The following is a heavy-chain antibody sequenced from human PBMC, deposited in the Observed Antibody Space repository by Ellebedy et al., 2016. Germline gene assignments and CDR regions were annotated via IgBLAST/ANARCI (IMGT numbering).Heavy chain of an antibody. CDR2: IYPGDSDT. J-gene: IGHJ5*02. CDR3: ARLMMEQQQSRFDP. V-gene: IGHV5-51*01. D-gene: IGHD6-13*01. CDR1: GYSFTSYW. Sequence: GESLKISCKGSGYSFTSYWIGWVRQMPGKGLEWMGMIYPGDSDTGYSPSFQGQVIISADKSISTAYLQWSSLKASDTAMYYCARLMMEQQQSRFDPWGQGTLVTVSS.